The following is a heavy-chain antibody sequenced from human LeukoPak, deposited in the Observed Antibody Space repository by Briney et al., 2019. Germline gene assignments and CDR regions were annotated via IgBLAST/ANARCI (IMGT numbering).Heavy chain of an antibody. Sequence: GGSLRLSCAVSGFNFWGTGMSWVRQAPGKGLEWVAAIGGGGSDTKYTDSVMGRFTLSRDLSKNTLYLQMNSLRAEDTAVYFCAKDYEPLVGVHRWGDWFDPWGQGTLVTVSS. J-gene: IGHJ5*02. CDR2: IGGGGSDT. D-gene: IGHD1-26*01. V-gene: IGHV3-23*01. CDR3: AKDYEPLVGVHRWGDWFDP. CDR1: GFNFWGTG.